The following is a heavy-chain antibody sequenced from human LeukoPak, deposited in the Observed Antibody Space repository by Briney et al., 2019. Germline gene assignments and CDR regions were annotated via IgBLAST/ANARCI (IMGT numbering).Heavy chain of an antibody. Sequence: GASVKGSCKASGGTFSSYAISWVRQAPGQGLEWMGGIIPIFGTANYAQKFQGRVTITADESTSTAYMELSSLRSEDTAVYYCARDERYSYGVRAFDIWGQGTMVTVSS. D-gene: IGHD5-18*01. J-gene: IGHJ3*02. CDR2: IIPIFGTA. V-gene: IGHV1-69*13. CDR3: ARDERYSYGVRAFDI. CDR1: GGTFSSYA.